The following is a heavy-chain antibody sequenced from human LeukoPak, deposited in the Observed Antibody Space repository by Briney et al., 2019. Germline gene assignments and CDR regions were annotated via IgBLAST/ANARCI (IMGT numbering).Heavy chain of an antibody. V-gene: IGHV3-64*01. CDR2: ISSNGGST. Sequence: GGSLRLSCAASGFTFSSYAMHWVRQAPGKGLEYVSAISSNGGSTYYANSVKGRFTISRDNSKNTLYLQMSSLRAEDMAVYYCQAAGTDDAFDIWGQGTMVTVSS. D-gene: IGHD6-13*01. CDR3: QAAGTDDAFDI. CDR1: GFTFSSYA. J-gene: IGHJ3*02.